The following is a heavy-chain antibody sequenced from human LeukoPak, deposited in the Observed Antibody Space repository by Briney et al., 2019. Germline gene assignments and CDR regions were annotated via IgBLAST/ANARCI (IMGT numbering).Heavy chain of an antibody. Sequence: ASVKVSCKASGYTFTGYYMHWVRQAPGQGLEWMGWINPNSGGTNYAQKFQGRVTMTRDTSISTAYMELSRLRSDDTAVYYCARDEMFFYGSGGTGKDAFDIWGQGTMVTVSS. CDR3: ARDEMFFYGSGGTGKDAFDI. CDR2: INPNSGGT. D-gene: IGHD3-10*01. J-gene: IGHJ3*02. V-gene: IGHV1-2*02. CDR1: GYTFTGYY.